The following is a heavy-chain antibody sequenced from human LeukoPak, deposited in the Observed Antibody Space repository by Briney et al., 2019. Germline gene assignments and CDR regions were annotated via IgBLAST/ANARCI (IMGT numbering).Heavy chain of an antibody. CDR3: ARTHGALDAFDI. Sequence: SETLSLTCTVSGGSISSSSYYWGWIRQPPGKGLEWIGRIYTSGSTNYNPSLKSRVTMSVDTSKNQFSLKLSSVTAADTAVYYCARTHGALDAFDIWGQGTMVTVSS. D-gene: IGHD4-17*01. CDR1: GGSISSSSYY. J-gene: IGHJ3*02. V-gene: IGHV4-61*05. CDR2: IYTSGST.